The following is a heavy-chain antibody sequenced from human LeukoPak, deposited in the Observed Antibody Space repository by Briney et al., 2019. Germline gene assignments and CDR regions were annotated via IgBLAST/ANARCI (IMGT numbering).Heavy chain of an antibody. CDR2: IIPILDIA. Sequence: SVKVSYKASGGTFSSYAISWVRRAPGQGLEWMGRIIPILDIANYPQKFQGRVTITADKSTSTAYMELSSLRSEDTAVYYCAFAPNPRYYFDYWGQGTLVTVSS. CDR1: GGTFSSYA. J-gene: IGHJ4*02. CDR3: AFAPNPRYYFDY. V-gene: IGHV1-69*04. D-gene: IGHD1-14*01.